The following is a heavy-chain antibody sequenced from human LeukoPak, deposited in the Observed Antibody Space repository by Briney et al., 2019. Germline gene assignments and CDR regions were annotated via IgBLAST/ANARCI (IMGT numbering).Heavy chain of an antibody. CDR3: AKDLSGYEAYYFDY. J-gene: IGHJ4*02. CDR1: GFTFSSYS. D-gene: IGHD5-12*01. CDR2: ISSSRSTI. V-gene: IGHV3-48*01. Sequence: HPGGSLRLSCAASGFTFSSYSMNWVRQAPGKGLEWLSYISSSRSTIYYADSVKGRFTISRDNSKNTLYLQMNSPRAEDTAVYYCAKDLSGYEAYYFDYWGQGTLVTVSS.